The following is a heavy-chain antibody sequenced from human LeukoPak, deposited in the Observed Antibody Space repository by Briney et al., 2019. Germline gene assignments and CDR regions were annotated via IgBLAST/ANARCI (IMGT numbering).Heavy chain of an antibody. J-gene: IGHJ4*02. Sequence: GGSLRLSCAASGFTFSSYWMSWVRQAPGKGLEWVANIKQDGSEKYYVDSVKGRFTISRDNAKNSLYLQMNSLRAEDTAVYYCARVYSEMVRGFYYYMDVWGQGTLVTVSS. CDR3: ARVYSEMVRGFYYYMDV. V-gene: IGHV3-7*01. CDR2: IKQDGSEK. CDR1: GFTFSSYW. D-gene: IGHD3-10*01.